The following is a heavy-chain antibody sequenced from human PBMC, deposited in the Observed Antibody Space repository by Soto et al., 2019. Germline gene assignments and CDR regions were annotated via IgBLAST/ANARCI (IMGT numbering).Heavy chain of an antibody. CDR2: IKSKTDGGTT. D-gene: IGHD3-3*01. J-gene: IGHJ3*02. CDR1: GFTFSNAW. V-gene: IGHV3-15*01. Sequence: GGSLRLSCAASGFTFSNAWVSWVRQAPGKGLEWVGRIKSKTDGGTTDYAAPVKGRFTISRDDSKNTLYLQMNSLKTEDTAVYYCTSGYYDFWSGYYTRINYGSGTYMASDIWGQGPMVSVSS. CDR3: TSGYYDFWSGYYTRINYGSGTYMASDI.